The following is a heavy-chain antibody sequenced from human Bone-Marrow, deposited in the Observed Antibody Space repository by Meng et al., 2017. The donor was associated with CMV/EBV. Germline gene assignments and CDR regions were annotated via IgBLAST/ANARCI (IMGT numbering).Heavy chain of an antibody. CDR2: INHSGST. Sequence: QVQLQRWGEGLLKPSETLSLTCAVYGGSFSGYYWSWIRQPPGKGLEWIGEINHSGSTNYNPSLKSRVTISVDTSKNQFSLKLSSVTAADTAVYYCARGGVVVNGAPFDYWGQGTLVTVSS. CDR1: GGSFSGYY. D-gene: IGHD3-22*01. J-gene: IGHJ4*02. CDR3: ARGGVVVNGAPFDY. V-gene: IGHV4-34*01.